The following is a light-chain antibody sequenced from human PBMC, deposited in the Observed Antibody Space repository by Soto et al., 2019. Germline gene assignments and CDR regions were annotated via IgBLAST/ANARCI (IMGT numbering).Light chain of an antibody. CDR1: TSNIGAGYD. CDR3: QSYDKSLSGSYV. CDR2: ATS. Sequence: QSVLTQPPSVSGAPGQSIIIACTGSTSNIGAGYDVHWYQQLPGTAPKLLIYATSNRPSGVPDRFFGSKSGTSASLAISGLQAEDESDYYCQSYDKSLSGSYVFGSGTKVTVL. J-gene: IGLJ1*01. V-gene: IGLV1-40*01.